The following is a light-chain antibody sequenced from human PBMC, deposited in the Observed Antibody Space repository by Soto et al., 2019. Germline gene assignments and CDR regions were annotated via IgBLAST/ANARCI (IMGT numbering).Light chain of an antibody. CDR3: QQLNSYPLT. V-gene: IGKV1-9*01. CDR2: AAS. CDR1: QSIRSW. Sequence: DIPMTQSPSSLSTSVGDRVTITCRASQSIRSWLAWYQQTKGQAPKLLIYAASTLQSGVPSRFRGSGSGTDFTLTISRLQPEDFETYYCQQLNSYPLTFGRGTKVDIK. J-gene: IGKJ4*01.